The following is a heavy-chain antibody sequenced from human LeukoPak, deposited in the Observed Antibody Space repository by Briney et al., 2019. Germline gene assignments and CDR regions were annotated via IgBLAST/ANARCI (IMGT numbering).Heavy chain of an antibody. CDR2: IKSKPDGGTT. Sequence: GGSLILSRAASGFTFSYAWMTWVRQAPGKGLEWVGRIKSKPDGGTTDYAAPVKGRFTISRDDSKNTLYLQMNSLKTEDTAVYYCTTDDFYDSNWGQGTLVTVSS. V-gene: IGHV3-15*01. CDR1: GFTFSYAW. D-gene: IGHD3-10*01. J-gene: IGHJ4*02. CDR3: TTDDFYDSN.